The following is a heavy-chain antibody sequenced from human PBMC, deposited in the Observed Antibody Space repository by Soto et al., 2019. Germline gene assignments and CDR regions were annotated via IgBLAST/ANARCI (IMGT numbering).Heavy chain of an antibody. CDR3: ARDPGKVGQRRIAAAGYGMDV. V-gene: IGHV3-30-3*01. CDR1: GFTFSSYA. J-gene: IGHJ6*02. D-gene: IGHD6-13*01. CDR2: ISYDGSNK. Sequence: GGPLRLSCAASGFTFSSYAMHWVRQAPGKGLEWVAVISYDGSNKYYADSVKGRFTISRDNSKNTLYLQMNSLRAEDTAVYYCARDPGKVGQRRIAAAGYGMDVWGQGTTVTVSS.